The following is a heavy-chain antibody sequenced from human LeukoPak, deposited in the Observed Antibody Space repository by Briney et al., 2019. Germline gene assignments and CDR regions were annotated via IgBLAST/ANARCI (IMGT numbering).Heavy chain of an antibody. CDR3: ATESGSYRVFDI. CDR2: ISYDGSNK. J-gene: IGHJ3*02. D-gene: IGHD1-26*01. Sequence: PGGSLRLSCAASGFTFSSYAMHWVRQAPGKGLEWVAVISYDGSNKYYADSVKGRFTISRDNSKNTLYLQMNSLRAEDTAVYYCATESGSYRVFDIWGQGTMVTVSS. V-gene: IGHV3-30-3*01. CDR1: GFTFSSYA.